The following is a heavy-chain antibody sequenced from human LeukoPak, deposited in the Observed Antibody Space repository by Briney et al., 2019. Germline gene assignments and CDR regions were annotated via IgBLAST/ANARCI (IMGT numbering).Heavy chain of an antibody. CDR3: ARDVVVPAAPLHYYYMDV. Sequence: SETLSLTCTVSGGSISSYYWSWIRQPAGKGLEWIGRIYTSGSTNYNPSLKSRDTMSVDTSKNQFSLKLSSVTAADTAVYYCARDVVVPAAPLHYYYMDVWGKGTTVTVSS. D-gene: IGHD2-2*01. CDR1: GGSISSYY. CDR2: IYTSGST. J-gene: IGHJ6*03. V-gene: IGHV4-4*07.